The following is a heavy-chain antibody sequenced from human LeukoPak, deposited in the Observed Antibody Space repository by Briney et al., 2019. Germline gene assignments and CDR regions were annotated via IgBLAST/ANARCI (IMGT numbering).Heavy chain of an antibody. CDR3: ARDRDWNSGFDY. D-gene: IGHD1-7*01. V-gene: IGHV3-30*02. CDR1: GFTFSSYA. CDR2: IHYDGSNN. Sequence: GGSLRLSCAASGFTFSSYAMHWVRQAPGKGLEWVAFIHYDGSNNYYADSVKGRFTISRDNARNSLYLQMNSLRAEDTTVYYCARDRDWNSGFDYWGQGTLVTVSS. J-gene: IGHJ4*02.